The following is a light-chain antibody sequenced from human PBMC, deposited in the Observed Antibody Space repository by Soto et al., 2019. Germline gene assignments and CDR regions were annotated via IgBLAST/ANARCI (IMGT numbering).Light chain of an antibody. V-gene: IGKV3-20*01. Sequence: EVVLTQSPGTLSLSPGERATLSCRASQSADSNYLALYQQKPGRAPRLLIYGGYRRATGIPDRFSGGGSGTDFTLTISSLEPEDFAVYYCQLYYSGMFGQGTKVEVK. CDR3: QLYYSGM. J-gene: IGKJ1*01. CDR1: QSADSNY. CDR2: GGY.